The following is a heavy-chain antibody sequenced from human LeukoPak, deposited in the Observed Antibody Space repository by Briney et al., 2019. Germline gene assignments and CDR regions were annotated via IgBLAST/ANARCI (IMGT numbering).Heavy chain of an antibody. CDR3: AIIGYNWRLDY. CDR2: IHSGDSTT. CDR1: GFTFRSHS. V-gene: IGHV3-48*04. J-gene: IGHJ4*02. D-gene: IGHD1-1*01. Sequence: GGALRLSCAASGFTFRSHSMNWVRQAPGKGLEWISYIHSGDSTTYYADSVKGRFTISRDNAKNSLYLQMNSLGAEDTAIYYCAIIGYNWRLDYWGQGILVTVSS.